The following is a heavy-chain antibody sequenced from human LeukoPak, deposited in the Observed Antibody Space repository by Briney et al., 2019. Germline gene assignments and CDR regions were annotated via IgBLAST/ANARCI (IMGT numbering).Heavy chain of an antibody. CDR3: ARDSPYGNYEYYYYGMDV. D-gene: IGHD4-11*01. J-gene: IGHJ6*02. CDR1: GGSVSSGSSY. CDR2: IYYSGST. Sequence: SETLSLTCTVSGGSVSSGSSYWSWIRQPPGKGLEWIGYIYYSGSTNYNPSLKSRVTISVDTSKNQFSLKLSSVTAADTAVYYCARDSPYGNYEYYYYGMDVWGQGTTVTVSS. V-gene: IGHV4-61*01.